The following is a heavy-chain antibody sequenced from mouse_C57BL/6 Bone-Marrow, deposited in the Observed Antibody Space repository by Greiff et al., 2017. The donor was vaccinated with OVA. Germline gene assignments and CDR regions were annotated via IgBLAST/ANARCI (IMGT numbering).Heavy chain of an antibody. Sequence: DVMLVESGGGLVQPGGSLKLSCAASGFTFSDYYMYWVRQTPEKRLEWVAYISNGGGSTYYPDTVKGRFTISRDNAKNTLYLQMSRLKSEDTAMYDCARHRASLLFYAMDYWGQGTSVTVSS. J-gene: IGHJ4*01. V-gene: IGHV5-12*01. D-gene: IGHD6-1*01. CDR2: ISNGGGST. CDR3: ARHRASLLFYAMDY. CDR1: GFTFSDYY.